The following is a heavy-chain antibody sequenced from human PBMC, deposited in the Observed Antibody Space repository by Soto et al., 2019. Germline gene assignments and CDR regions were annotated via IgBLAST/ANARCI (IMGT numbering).Heavy chain of an antibody. J-gene: IGHJ4*02. D-gene: IGHD5-12*01. CDR2: IFPLFGTS. Sequence: QVQLVQSGAEVKKPGSSVKVSCKTSGVTFNSYAISWVRQAPGHGLEWMGGIFPLFGTSNYAQKLQARLTITADESTSTAYMELSSLKSEDTAVYYCARGWVEMATITAVFDYWGQGTLVTVSS. CDR1: GVTFNSYA. CDR3: ARGWVEMATITAVFDY. V-gene: IGHV1-69*01.